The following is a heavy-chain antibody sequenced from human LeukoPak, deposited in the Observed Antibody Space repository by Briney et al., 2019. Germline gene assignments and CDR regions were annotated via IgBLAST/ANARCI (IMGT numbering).Heavy chain of an antibody. J-gene: IGHJ4*02. CDR1: GFTFSNAW. D-gene: IGHD6-19*01. CDR2: ISDAGSTK. CDR3: ARDLGGSSGCFDS. Sequence: GGSLRLSCAASGFTFSNAWMNWVRQAPGKGLEWVAIISDAGSTKEYVDSVKGRFTISRDNSENTLFLQMDSMRGEDTAVYYCARDLGGSSGCFDSWGQGILVTVSS. V-gene: IGHV3-30*03.